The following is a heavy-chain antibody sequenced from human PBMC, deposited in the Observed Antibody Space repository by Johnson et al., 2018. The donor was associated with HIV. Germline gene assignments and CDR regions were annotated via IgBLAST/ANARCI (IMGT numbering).Heavy chain of an antibody. J-gene: IGHJ3*02. V-gene: IGHV3-66*01. Sequence: VQLVESGGGLVQPGGSLRLSCAASGFTVNSNYINWVRQAPGKGLECVSGIYSGGRTYYADSVEGRFTISRDNAKNSLYLQMNSLRAEDTAVYYCAREYEAFDIWGQGTMVTVSS. CDR1: GFTVNSNY. CDR2: IYSGGRT. CDR3: AREYEAFDI.